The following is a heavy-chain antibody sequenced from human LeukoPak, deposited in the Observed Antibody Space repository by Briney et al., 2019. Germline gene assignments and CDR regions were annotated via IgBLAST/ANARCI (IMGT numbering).Heavy chain of an antibody. Sequence: ASVKGSCTASGYTLMGCYIHWVRQAPGQGLEWMGWISPNSDDRNYAQKFQGRVTMTRDTSTSAAYMELSRLRSDDTAVYYCARQGSGSHRAFDIWGPGTMVTVSS. D-gene: IGHD1-26*01. CDR3: ARQGSGSHRAFDI. V-gene: IGHV1-2*02. CDR2: ISPNSDDR. CDR1: GYTLMGCY. J-gene: IGHJ3*02.